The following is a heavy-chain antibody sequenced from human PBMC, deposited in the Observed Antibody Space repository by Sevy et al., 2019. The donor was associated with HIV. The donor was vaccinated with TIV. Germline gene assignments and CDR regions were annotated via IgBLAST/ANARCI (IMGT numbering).Heavy chain of an antibody. CDR2: ISNDGSNK. CDR3: ARSTSSSPKHYYDSGGSQGYFDY. V-gene: IGHV3-30*03. D-gene: IGHD3-22*01. CDR1: GFTFSSYG. Sequence: GGSLRLSCAASGFTFSSYGMHWVRQAPGKGLEWVAVISNDGSNKYYADSVKGRFTIARDNSKNTLYLKMNSLRAEETAVFYCARSTSSSPKHYYDSGGSQGYFDYWGQGTLVTVSS. J-gene: IGHJ4*02.